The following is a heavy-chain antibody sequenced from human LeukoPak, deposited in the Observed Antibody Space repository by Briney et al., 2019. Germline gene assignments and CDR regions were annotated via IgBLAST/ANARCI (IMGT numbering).Heavy chain of an antibody. J-gene: IGHJ4*02. CDR3: VRDRGSLEFDY. V-gene: IGHV3-74*01. CDR2: INSDGSTT. Sequence: GGSLRLSCEASGFTFSSKWMHWVRQAPGRGLVWVSRINSDGSTTSYADSVKGRFTIPRDNAKNTLFLQMNSLRAEDTAVYYCVRDRGSLEFDYWGQGTLVTVSS. CDR1: GFTFSSKW. D-gene: IGHD1-26*01.